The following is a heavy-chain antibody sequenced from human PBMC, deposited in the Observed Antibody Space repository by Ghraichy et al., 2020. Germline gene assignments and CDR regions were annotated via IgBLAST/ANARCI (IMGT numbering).Heavy chain of an antibody. CDR3: ARLPYYYGSGSY. J-gene: IGHJ4*02. CDR2: IYYSGST. D-gene: IGHD3-10*01. Sequence: SETLSLTCTVSGGSISSYYWSWIRQPPGKGLEWIGYIYYSGSTNYNPSLKSRVTISVDTSKNQFSLKQSSVTAADTAVYYCARLPYYYGSGSYWGQGTLVTVSS. CDR1: GGSISSYY. V-gene: IGHV4-59*01.